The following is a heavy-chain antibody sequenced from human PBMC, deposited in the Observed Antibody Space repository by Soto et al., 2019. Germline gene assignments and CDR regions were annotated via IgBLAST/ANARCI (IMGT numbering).Heavy chain of an antibody. CDR1: GYTFTSYG. J-gene: IGHJ6*02. CDR3: ARSITIFGGEYYYGMDV. CDR2: ISAYNGNT. D-gene: IGHD3-3*01. Sequence: ASVKVSCKASGYTFTSYGISWVRRAPGQGLEWMGWISAYNGNTNYAQKLQGRVTMTTDTSTSTAYMELRSLRSDDTAVYYCARSITIFGGEYYYGMDVWGQGTTVTVSS. V-gene: IGHV1-18*04.